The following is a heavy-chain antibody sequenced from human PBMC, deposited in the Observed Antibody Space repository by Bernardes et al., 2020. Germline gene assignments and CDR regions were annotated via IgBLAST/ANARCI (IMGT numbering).Heavy chain of an antibody. V-gene: IGHV3-7*01. D-gene: IGHD1-26*01. J-gene: IGHJ4*02. CDR3: ASGGSYGYDY. CDR2: INQDGSEK. Sequence: GGSLRLSCAASGFTFSSYAMSWVRQAPGKGLEWVANINQDGSEKYYVDSVKGRFTISRDNAKNLLFLQMNSLRAEDTAVYYCASGGSYGYDYWGQGTLVTVSS. CDR1: GFTFSSYA.